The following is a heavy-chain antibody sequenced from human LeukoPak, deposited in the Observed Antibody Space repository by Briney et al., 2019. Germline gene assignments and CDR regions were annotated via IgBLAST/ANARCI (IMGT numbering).Heavy chain of an antibody. CDR2: IYYSGST. CDR1: GGSISSSSYY. J-gene: IGHJ3*02. V-gene: IGHV4-39*01. CDR3: AMEKYYDILTGPTYDAFDI. D-gene: IGHD3-9*01. Sequence: SETLSLTCIVSGGSISSSSYYWGWIRQPPGKGLECIGTIYYSGSTYYNPSLKSRVTISVDTSKNQFSLKLSSVTAADTAVYYCAMEKYYDILTGPTYDAFDIWGQGTMVTVSS.